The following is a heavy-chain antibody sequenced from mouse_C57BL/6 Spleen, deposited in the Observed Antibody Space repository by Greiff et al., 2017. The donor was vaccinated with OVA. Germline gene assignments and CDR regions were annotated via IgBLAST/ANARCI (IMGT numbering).Heavy chain of an antibody. D-gene: IGHD1-1*01. CDR2: IDPETGGT. CDR3: TKWYYGSSYDYAMDY. CDR1: GYTFTDYE. J-gene: IGHJ4*01. V-gene: IGHV1-15*01. Sequence: QVQLKQSGAELVRPGASVTLSCKASGYTFTDYEMHWVKQTPVHGLEWIGAIDPETGGTAYNQKFKGKAILTADKSSSTAYMELRSLTSEDSAVYYCTKWYYGSSYDYAMDYWGQGTSVTVSS.